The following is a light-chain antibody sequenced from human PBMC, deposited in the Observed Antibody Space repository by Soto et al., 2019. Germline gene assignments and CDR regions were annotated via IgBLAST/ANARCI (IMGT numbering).Light chain of an antibody. CDR3: SSYTGSTTLQYV. Sequence: QSVLTQPASVSGSPGQSITISCTGTSSDVGGYNYVSWYQQHPGKAPKLLIYDVSNRPSGASNRFSGSKSGNTASLTISGLQAEDEADYYCSSYTGSTTLQYVFGTGTKVTV. V-gene: IGLV2-14*01. CDR2: DVS. J-gene: IGLJ1*01. CDR1: SSDVGGYNY.